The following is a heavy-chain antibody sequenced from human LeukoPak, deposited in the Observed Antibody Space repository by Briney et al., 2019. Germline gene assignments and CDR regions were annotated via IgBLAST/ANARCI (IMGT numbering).Heavy chain of an antibody. CDR2: IKQDGSEK. CDR3: ARALVLRYFDWLSPGMGAFDI. Sequence: PGGSLRLSCAASGFTFSSYWMSWVRQAPGKGLEWVANIKQDGSEKYYVDSVKGRFTISRDNAKNSLYLQMNSQRAEDTAVYYCARALVLRYFDWLSPGMGAFDIWGQGTMVTVSS. V-gene: IGHV3-7*03. D-gene: IGHD3-9*01. CDR1: GFTFSSYW. J-gene: IGHJ3*02.